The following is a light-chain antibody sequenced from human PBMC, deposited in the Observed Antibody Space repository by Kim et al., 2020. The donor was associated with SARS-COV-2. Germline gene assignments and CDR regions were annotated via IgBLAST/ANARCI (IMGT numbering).Light chain of an antibody. CDR3: CSCTESRTLL. CDR2: GVS. Sequence: GQSLTLPCLGYNSDIGNNDHVSWYQQHPGKVPQLVIYGVSKRPSGISSRFSGSKSGHTASLTISGLLTEDEATYFCCSCTESRTLLFGGGTQLTVL. J-gene: IGLJ3*02. V-gene: IGLV2-23*01. CDR1: NSDIGNNDH.